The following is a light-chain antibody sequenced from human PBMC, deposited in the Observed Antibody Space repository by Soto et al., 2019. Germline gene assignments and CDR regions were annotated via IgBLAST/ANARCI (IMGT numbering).Light chain of an antibody. CDR1: QSVSSSY. J-gene: IGKJ4*01. CDR2: GAS. CDR3: QQYGSSPLT. V-gene: IGKV3-20*01. Sequence: EIVLTQSPGTLSLSPGERATLSCLSSQSVSSSYLAWYQKKPGQGPRLLLYGASRRATGIPDRVSGRGYGTDFTLTISRLEPEDFAVYYCQQYGSSPLTVGGGTKVEIK.